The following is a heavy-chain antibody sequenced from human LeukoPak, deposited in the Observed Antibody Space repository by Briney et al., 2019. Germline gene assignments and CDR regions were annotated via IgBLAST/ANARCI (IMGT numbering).Heavy chain of an antibody. Sequence: PSETLSLTCTVSGGSISSSSYYWGWIRQPPGKGLEWIGSIYYSGSTYYNPSLKSRVTISVDTSKNQFSLKLSSVTAADTAVYYCARGFYYYDSSGYYLDYWGQGTLVTVSS. CDR2: IYYSGST. D-gene: IGHD3-22*01. CDR1: GGSISSSSYY. V-gene: IGHV4-39*07. CDR3: ARGFYYYDSSGYYLDY. J-gene: IGHJ4*02.